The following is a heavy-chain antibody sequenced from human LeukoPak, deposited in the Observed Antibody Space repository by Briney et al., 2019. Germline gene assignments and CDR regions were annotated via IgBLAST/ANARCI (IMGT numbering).Heavy chain of an antibody. CDR1: GFTVSSNY. CDR2: IYHSGST. CDR3: ARDLGIAAAGTGY. D-gene: IGHD6-13*01. V-gene: IGHV4-4*02. Sequence: GSLRLSCAASGFTVSSNYMSWVRQPPGKGLEWIGEIYHSGSTNYNPSLKSRVTTSVDKSKNQFSLKLSSVTAADTAVYYCARDLGIAAAGTGYWGQGTLVTVSS. J-gene: IGHJ4*02.